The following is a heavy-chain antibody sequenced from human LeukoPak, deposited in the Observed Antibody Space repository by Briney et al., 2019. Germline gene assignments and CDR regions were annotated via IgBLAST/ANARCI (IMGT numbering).Heavy chain of an antibody. CDR3: ARERTTVTTLGPILHYYYYMDV. J-gene: IGHJ6*03. CDR2: IDHTGST. D-gene: IGHD4-17*01. CDR1: DDSISIYY. Sequence: PSETLSLTCSVSDDSISIYYWSWIRQPPGKGLEWIGYIDHTGSTNYNPSPKSRVTISVDTSKNQSSLKLSSVTGADTAVYYCARERTTVTTLGPILHYYYYMDVWGKGATVTVSS. V-gene: IGHV4-59*01.